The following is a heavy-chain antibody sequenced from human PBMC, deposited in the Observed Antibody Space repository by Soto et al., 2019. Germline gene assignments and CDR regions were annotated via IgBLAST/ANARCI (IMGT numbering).Heavy chain of an antibody. CDR2: IRSKTYGGTT. J-gene: IGHJ4*02. CDR3: TRDAIDYGDYLFFY. Sequence: EVQLVESGGGLVKAGRSLRLSCAGSGFTFGDYALGWFRQAPGKGLEWVGFIRSKTYGGTTEYAASVRGRFTISRDDSKNIAYLQMNSLNPDDTAVYYFTRDAIDYGDYLFFYWGQGALVTVSS. V-gene: IGHV3-49*05. CDR1: GFTFGDYA. D-gene: IGHD4-17*01.